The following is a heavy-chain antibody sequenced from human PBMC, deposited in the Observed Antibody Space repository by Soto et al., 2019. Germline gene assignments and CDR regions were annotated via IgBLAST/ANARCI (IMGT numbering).Heavy chain of an antibody. CDR3: ARVCIAARRPYGMDV. CDR2: IYYSGST. Sequence: LSLTCTVSGGSISSGGYYWSWIRQHPGKGLEWIGYIYYSGSTYYNPSLKSRVTISVDTSKNQFSLKLSSVTAADTAVYYCARVCIAARRPYGMDVWGQGTTVTVSS. V-gene: IGHV4-31*03. D-gene: IGHD6-6*01. CDR1: GGSISSGGYY. J-gene: IGHJ6*02.